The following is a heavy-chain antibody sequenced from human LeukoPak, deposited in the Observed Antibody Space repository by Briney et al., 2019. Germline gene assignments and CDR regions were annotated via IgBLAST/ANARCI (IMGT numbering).Heavy chain of an antibody. CDR1: GFAFSSYT. CDR2: ITGSSTYI. CDR3: ARDLTVTSTCWFDR. J-gene: IGHJ5*02. Sequence: GGSLRLSCAVSGFAFSSYTMNWVRQAPVKGLEWVSSITGSSTYIYYADSVKGRFTISRDNAKNSLYLQMNSLRAEDTAVYYCARDLTVTSTCWFDRWGQRTLVTVSS. V-gene: IGHV3-21*01. D-gene: IGHD4-11*01.